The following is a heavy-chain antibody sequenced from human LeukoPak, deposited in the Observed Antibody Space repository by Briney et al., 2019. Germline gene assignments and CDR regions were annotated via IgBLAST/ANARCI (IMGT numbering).Heavy chain of an antibody. CDR1: GGSINNNDYY. Sequence: SETLSLTCTVSGGSINNNDYYWGWVRQSPGMGLEWIGSIYYSGYTYFNSSLKSRVTIAVDTSKNQFSLKLSSVTAADTAVYYCARDSSTSYHFDFWGQGILVTVSS. V-gene: IGHV4-39*02. CDR2: IYYSGYT. J-gene: IGHJ4*02. CDR3: ARDSSTSYHFDF. D-gene: IGHD2-2*01.